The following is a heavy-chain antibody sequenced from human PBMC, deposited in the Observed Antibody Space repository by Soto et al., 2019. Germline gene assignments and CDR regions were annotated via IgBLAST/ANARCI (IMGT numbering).Heavy chain of an antibody. CDR2: IIPIFGTA. Sequence: QVQLVQSGAEVKKPGSSVKVSCKASGGTFSSYAISWVRQAPGQGLEWMGGIIPIFGTANYAQKFQGRVTITADKSTSTACMELSSLRSEDTAVYYCAREISPTMTLNYYYYGMDVWGQGTTVTVSS. V-gene: IGHV1-69*06. D-gene: IGHD3-22*01. CDR3: AREISPTMTLNYYYYGMDV. J-gene: IGHJ6*02. CDR1: GGTFSSYA.